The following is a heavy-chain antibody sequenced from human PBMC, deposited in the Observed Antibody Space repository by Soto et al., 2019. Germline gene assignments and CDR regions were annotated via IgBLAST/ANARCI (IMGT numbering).Heavy chain of an antibody. CDR1: GFTFDDYA. CDR2: ISWNSGSI. J-gene: IGHJ6*03. V-gene: IGHV3-9*03. D-gene: IGHD1-1*01. Sequence: GGSLRLSCEVSGFTFDDYAMHWVRQGPGEGLEWVSGISWNSGSIDYADSVKGRFTISRDNSKNTLYLQMGSLRAEDIAVYYCARASLDRYYYYYMDVWGKGTTVTVSS. CDR3: ARASLDRYYYYYMDV.